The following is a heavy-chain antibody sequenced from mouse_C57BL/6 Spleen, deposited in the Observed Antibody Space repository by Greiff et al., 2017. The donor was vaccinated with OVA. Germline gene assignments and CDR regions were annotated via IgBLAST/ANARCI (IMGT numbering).Heavy chain of an antibody. D-gene: IGHD3-1*01. CDR2: IDPETGGT. CDR1: GYTFTDYE. J-gene: IGHJ2*01. CDR3: TRGLFDY. V-gene: IGHV1-15*01. Sequence: QVQLQQPGAELVRPGASVTLSCKASGYTFTDYEMHWVKQTPVHGLEWIGAIDPETGGTAYNQKFKGKAILTADKSSSTAYMELRSLTSEDSAVYYCTRGLFDYWGQGTTLTVSS.